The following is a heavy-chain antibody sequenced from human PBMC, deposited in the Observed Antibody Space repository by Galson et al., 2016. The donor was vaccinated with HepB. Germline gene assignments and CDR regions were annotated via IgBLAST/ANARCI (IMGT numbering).Heavy chain of an antibody. Sequence: SLRLSCAASGFTFRNYGMHWVRQAPGQGLEWVAIISHDGSLKFYADSVKGRFTISRDNAKSSPYLQMNRLRVEDTAVYYCARAYGSSCFDYWGQGTLVTGSS. CDR2: ISHDGSLK. J-gene: IGHJ4*02. D-gene: IGHD6-13*01. CDR3: ARAYGSSCFDY. V-gene: IGHV3-30*03. CDR1: GFTFRNYG.